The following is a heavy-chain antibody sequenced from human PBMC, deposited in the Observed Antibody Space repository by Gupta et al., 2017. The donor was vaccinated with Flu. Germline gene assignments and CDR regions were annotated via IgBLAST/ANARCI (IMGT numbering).Heavy chain of an antibody. D-gene: IGHD3-10*01. CDR2: INHSGST. CDR3: ARGPPSANKGHAYGSGSYLTTWGTIFDY. V-gene: IGHV4-34*01. CDR1: GGSFSGYY. J-gene: IGHJ4*02. Sequence: QVQLQQWGAGLLKPSETLSLTCAVYGGSFSGYYWSWIRQPPGKGLEWIGEINHSGSTNYNPSLKSRVTISVDTSRNQFSLKLSSVTAADTAVYYCARGPPSANKGHAYGSGSYLTTWGTIFDYWGQGTLVTVSS.